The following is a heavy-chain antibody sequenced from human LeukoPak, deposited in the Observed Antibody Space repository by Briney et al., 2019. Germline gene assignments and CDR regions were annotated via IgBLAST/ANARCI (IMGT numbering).Heavy chain of an antibody. CDR2: ISYDGSNK. CDR3: ARDPLHWNDGVDDSFDI. Sequence: GGSLRLSCAASGFTFSSYAMHWVRQAPGKGLEWVAVISYDGSNKYYADSVKGRFTISRDNSKNTLYLQMNGLRAEDTAVYYCARDPLHWNDGVDDSFDIWGQGTMVTVSS. J-gene: IGHJ3*02. D-gene: IGHD1-1*01. CDR1: GFTFSSYA. V-gene: IGHV3-30-3*01.